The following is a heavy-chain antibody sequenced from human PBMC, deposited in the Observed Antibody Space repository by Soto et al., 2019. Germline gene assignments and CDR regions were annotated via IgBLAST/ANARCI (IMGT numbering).Heavy chain of an antibody. Sequence: TSETLSLTCTVSGGSISSYYWSWIRQPPGKGLEWIGYIYYSGSTNYNPSLKSRVTISVDTSKNQFSLKLSSVTAADTAVYYCARGGNYDFWSGYYIPFDYYYGMDVWGQGTTVTVSS. CDR3: ARGGNYDFWSGYYIPFDYYYGMDV. V-gene: IGHV4-59*01. CDR1: GGSISSYY. CDR2: IYYSGST. D-gene: IGHD3-3*01. J-gene: IGHJ6*02.